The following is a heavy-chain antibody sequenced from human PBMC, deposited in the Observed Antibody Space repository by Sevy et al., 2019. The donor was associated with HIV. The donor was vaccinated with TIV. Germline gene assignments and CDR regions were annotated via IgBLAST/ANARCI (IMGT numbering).Heavy chain of an antibody. CDR3: AREDIVLGEGNYYGMDV. CDR2: IYSGGST. Sequence: GGSLRLSCAASGFTFPINAVGWVRQAPGKGLEWVSVIYSGGSTYYADSVKGRFTISRDNSQNTVYLQMNSLRAEDTAVYYCAREDIVLGEGNYYGMDVWGQGTTVTVSS. D-gene: IGHD2-15*01. V-gene: IGHV3-53*01. CDR1: GFTFPINA. J-gene: IGHJ6*02.